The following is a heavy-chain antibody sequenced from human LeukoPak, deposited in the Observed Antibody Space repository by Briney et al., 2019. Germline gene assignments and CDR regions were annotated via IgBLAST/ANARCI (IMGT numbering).Heavy chain of an antibody. V-gene: IGHV1-2*02. J-gene: IGHJ4*02. CDR3: ARDPYSSSWLPKIFDY. D-gene: IGHD6-13*01. Sequence: ASVKVSCKASGYTFTGYYMHWVRQAPGQGLEWMGWINPNSGGTNYAQKFQGRVTMTRDTSISTAYMELSRLRSDDTAVYYCARDPYSSSWLPKIFDYWGQGTLVTVSS. CDR1: GYTFTGYY. CDR2: INPNSGGT.